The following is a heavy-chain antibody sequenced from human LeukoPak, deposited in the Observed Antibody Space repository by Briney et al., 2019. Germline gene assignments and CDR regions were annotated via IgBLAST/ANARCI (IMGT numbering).Heavy chain of an antibody. CDR2: IYSGGST. V-gene: IGHV3-53*01. J-gene: IGHJ4*02. CDR3: VATTVGYYFDY. Sequence: GGSLRLSCAASGFTVSSNYMSWVRQAPGKGLEWVSVIYSGGSTYYADSVKGRFTISRDNSKNTLYLQMNSLRAEDTAVYYCVATTVGYYFDYWGQGTLVTVSS. CDR1: GFTVSSNY. D-gene: IGHD5-24*01.